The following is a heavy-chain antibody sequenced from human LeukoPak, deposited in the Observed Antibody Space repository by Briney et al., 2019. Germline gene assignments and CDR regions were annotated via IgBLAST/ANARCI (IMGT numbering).Heavy chain of an antibody. CDR3: ARHGTISSESYFDY. CDR2: VHNSGRT. V-gene: IGHV4-59*08. CDR1: GGSVSSYY. J-gene: IGHJ4*02. D-gene: IGHD1-14*01. Sequence: SETLSLTCSVSGGSVSSYYWSWTRQSPGKGLEWIGYVHNSGRTNYNPSLKSRVTGFVDTSKNQVSLRLSSVTAADTAVYYCARHGTISSESYFDYWGQGALVTVSS.